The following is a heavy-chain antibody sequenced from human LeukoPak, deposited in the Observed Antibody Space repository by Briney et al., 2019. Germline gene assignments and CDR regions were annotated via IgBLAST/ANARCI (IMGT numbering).Heavy chain of an antibody. CDR1: GYTFTSYD. CDR3: ARTYYYDSGSDNWFDP. D-gene: IGHD3-10*01. Sequence: ASVKVSCKASGYTFTSYDINWVRQATGQGLEWMGWMNPNSGNTGYAQKFQGRVTMTRNTSISTAYMELSSLRSEDTAVYYCARTYYYDSGSDNWFDPWGQGTLVTVSS. J-gene: IGHJ5*02. V-gene: IGHV1-8*01. CDR2: MNPNSGNT.